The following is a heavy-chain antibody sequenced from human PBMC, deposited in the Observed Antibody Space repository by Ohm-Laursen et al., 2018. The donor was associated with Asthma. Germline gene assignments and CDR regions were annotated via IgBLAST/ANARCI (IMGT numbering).Heavy chain of an antibody. J-gene: IGHJ6*02. CDR2: IGTAGDT. CDR1: GFTFSSYD. D-gene: IGHD6-13*01. CDR3: ARERPQQEGMDV. V-gene: IGHV3-13*01. Sequence: GSLRLSCSAFGFTFSSYDMHWVRQATGKGLEWVSAIGTAGDTYYPGSVKGRFTISRENAKNSLYLQMNSLRAGDTAVYYCARERPQQEGMDVWGQGTTVTVSS.